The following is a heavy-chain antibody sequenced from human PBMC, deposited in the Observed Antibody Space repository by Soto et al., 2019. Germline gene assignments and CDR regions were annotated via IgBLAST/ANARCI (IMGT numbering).Heavy chain of an antibody. J-gene: IGHJ4*02. CDR1: GFTFSSYA. Sequence: EVQLLQSGGGLVQPGGSLRLSCAASGFTFSSYAMSWVRQAPGKRLEWVSAISGSGDSTYYADFVKGRFTISRDNSRTTLFLQLNRLTAEDTAVYYCAKEGDDYGSGTSFQFDYWGQGILVTVSS. V-gene: IGHV3-23*01. CDR2: ISGSGDST. D-gene: IGHD3-10*01. CDR3: AKEGDDYGSGTSFQFDY.